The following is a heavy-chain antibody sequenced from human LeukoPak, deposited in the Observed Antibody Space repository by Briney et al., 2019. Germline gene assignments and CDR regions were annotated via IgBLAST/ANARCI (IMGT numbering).Heavy chain of an antibody. D-gene: IGHD1-26*01. CDR3: APGGTHGSRGSWFDP. V-gene: IGHV4-39*01. CDR1: GGSVSSSSYY. Sequence: SETLSLTCTVSGGSVSSSSYYWGWMRQPPGKGLEWIGSIYYSGGTYYNPSLKSRVTISADTSKNQFSLKLSSVTAADTAVYFCAPGGTHGSRGSWFDPWGQGTLVTVSS. CDR2: IYYSGGT. J-gene: IGHJ5*02.